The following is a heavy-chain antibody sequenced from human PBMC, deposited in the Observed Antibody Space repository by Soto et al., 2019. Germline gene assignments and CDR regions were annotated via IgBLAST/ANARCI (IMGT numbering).Heavy chain of an antibody. CDR3: ARTSAAGKYYYGMDV. D-gene: IGHD6-13*01. CDR1: GCSFTSYW. Sequence: PGASLKISCKGSGCSFTSYWIGWVRQMPGKGLEWMGIIYPGDSDTRYSPSFQGQVTISADKSISTAYLQWSSLKASDTAMYYCARTSAAGKYYYGMDVWGQGTTVTVSS. J-gene: IGHJ6*02. CDR2: IYPGDSDT. V-gene: IGHV5-51*01.